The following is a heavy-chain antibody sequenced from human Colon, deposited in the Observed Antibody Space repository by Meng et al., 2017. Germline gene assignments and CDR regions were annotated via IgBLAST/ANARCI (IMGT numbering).Heavy chain of an antibody. V-gene: IGHV3-23*01. Sequence: GGSLRLSCAASGFTFRTSAMNWVRQAPGKGVEWVSGISGSGHNTYYPVSVKGRFTISRDNSKNTLYLQMNTLRAEDTAIYYCTKDLNYELAYGMDVWGQGTTVTVSS. J-gene: IGHJ6*02. D-gene: IGHD3-16*01. CDR1: GFTFRTSA. CDR3: TKDLNYELAYGMDV. CDR2: ISGSGHNT.